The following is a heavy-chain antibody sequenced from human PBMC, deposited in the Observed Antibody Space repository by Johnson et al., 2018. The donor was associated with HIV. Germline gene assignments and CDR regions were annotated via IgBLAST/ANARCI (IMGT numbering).Heavy chain of an antibody. J-gene: IGHJ3*02. CDR2: ISYDGSNK. Sequence: VQLVESGGGVVQPGRSLRLSCAASGFTFSSYAMHWVRQAPGKGLEWVAVISYDGSNKYYADSVKGRFTISRDNSKNTLYLQLNSLRAEDTAVYYCARVWVVEVARGAFDIWGQGTMVTVSS. V-gene: IGHV3-30*04. D-gene: IGHD2-15*01. CDR1: GFTFSSYA. CDR3: ARVWVVEVARGAFDI.